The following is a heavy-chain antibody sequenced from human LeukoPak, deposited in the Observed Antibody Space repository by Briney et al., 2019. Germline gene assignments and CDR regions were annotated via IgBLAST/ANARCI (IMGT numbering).Heavy chain of an antibody. Sequence: GGSLRLSCAASGFTFSGSAMHWVRQASGKGLEWVGRIRSKGNSYATAYAASVKGRFTISRDDSKNTAYLQMNSLKTEDTAVYYCTGQYYYDSSGYYRKASAYYYYMDVWGKGTAVTVSS. J-gene: IGHJ6*03. CDR2: IRSKGNSYAT. D-gene: IGHD3-22*01. CDR1: GFTFSGSA. CDR3: TGQYYYDSSGYYRKASAYYYYMDV. V-gene: IGHV3-73*01.